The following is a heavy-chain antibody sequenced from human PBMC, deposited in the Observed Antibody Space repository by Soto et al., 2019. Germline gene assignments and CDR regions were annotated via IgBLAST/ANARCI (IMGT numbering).Heavy chain of an antibody. J-gene: IGHJ6*02. CDR1: GYSFTSYW. CDR2: IDPSDSYT. Sequence: GESLKISCKGSGYSFTSYWISWVRQMPGKGLEWMGRIDPSDSYTNYSPSFQGHVTISADKSICTAYLQWSSLKASDTAMYYCASNEYRSSSGLVGYGMDVWGQGTTVTVSS. D-gene: IGHD6-6*01. CDR3: ASNEYRSSSGLVGYGMDV. V-gene: IGHV5-10-1*01.